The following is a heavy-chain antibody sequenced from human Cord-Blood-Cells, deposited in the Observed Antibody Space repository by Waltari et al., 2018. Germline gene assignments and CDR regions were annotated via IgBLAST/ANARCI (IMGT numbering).Heavy chain of an antibody. D-gene: IGHD6-13*01. CDR2: INHSGST. J-gene: IGHJ4*02. Sequence: QVQLQQWGAGLLKPSETLSLPCAVHGGSFSGYSWRRYPQPPGKGREWIGEINHSGSTNYNPSLKSRVTISVDTSKNQFSLKLSSVTAADTAVYYCARHKGAAAARPFDYWGQGTLVTVSS. CDR1: GGSFSGYS. CDR3: ARHKGAAAARPFDY. V-gene: IGHV4-34*01.